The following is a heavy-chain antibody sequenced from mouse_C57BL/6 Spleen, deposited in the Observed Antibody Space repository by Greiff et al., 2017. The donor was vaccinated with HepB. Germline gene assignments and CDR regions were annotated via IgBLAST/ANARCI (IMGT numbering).Heavy chain of an antibody. CDR2: IYPRSGNT. V-gene: IGHV1-81*01. CDR3: ARRGNDYDGAWFAY. CDR1: GYTFTSYG. J-gene: IGHJ3*01. D-gene: IGHD2-4*01. Sequence: QVQLKESGAELARPGASVKLSCKASGYTFTSYGISWVKQRTGQGLEWIGEIYPRSGNTYYNEKFKGKATLTADKSSSTAYMELRSLTSEDSAVYFCARRGNDYDGAWFAYWGQGTLVTVSA.